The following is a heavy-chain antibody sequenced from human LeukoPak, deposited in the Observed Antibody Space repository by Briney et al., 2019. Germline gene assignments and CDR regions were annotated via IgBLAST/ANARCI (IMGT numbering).Heavy chain of an antibody. CDR1: GGSISSYY. D-gene: IGHD5-18*01. J-gene: IGHJ4*02. CDR3: ASPSGYGFYYFDY. CDR2: IYYSGST. Sequence: PSETLSLTCTVSGGSISSYYWSWIRQPPGKGLEWIGYIYYSGSTNYNPSLKSRVTISVDTSKNQFSLKLSSVTAADTAMYYCASPSGYGFYYFDYWGQGTLVTVSS. V-gene: IGHV4-59*01.